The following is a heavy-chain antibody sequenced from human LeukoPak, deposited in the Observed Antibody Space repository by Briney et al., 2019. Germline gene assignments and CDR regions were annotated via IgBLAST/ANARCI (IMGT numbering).Heavy chain of an antibody. J-gene: IGHJ4*02. CDR3: AKDLSMGYNY. D-gene: IGHD5-24*01. Sequence: GGSLRLSCAASGFTFSSYGMHWVRQAPGKGLEWVAVISYDGSNKYYAGSVKGRFTISRDNSKNTLYLQMNSLRAEDTAVYYCAKDLSMGYNYWGQGTLVTVSS. CDR2: ISYDGSNK. CDR1: GFTFSSYG. V-gene: IGHV3-30*18.